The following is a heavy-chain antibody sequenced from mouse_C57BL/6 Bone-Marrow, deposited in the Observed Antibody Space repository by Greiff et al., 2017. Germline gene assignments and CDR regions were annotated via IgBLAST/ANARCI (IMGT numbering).Heavy chain of an antibody. Sequence: QVQLQQPGAELVMPGASVKLSCKASGYTFTSYWMHWVKQRPGQGLEWIGEIDPSDSYTNYNQKFKGKSTLTVDKSSSSAYMQLRILTSADSAVXYCARDWGYGCSCGDCYFDVWGTATTVTVSS. J-gene: IGHJ1*03. V-gene: IGHV1-69*01. CDR1: GYTFTSYW. CDR2: IDPSDSYT. CDR3: ARDWGYGCSCGDCYFDV. D-gene: IGHD1-1*01.